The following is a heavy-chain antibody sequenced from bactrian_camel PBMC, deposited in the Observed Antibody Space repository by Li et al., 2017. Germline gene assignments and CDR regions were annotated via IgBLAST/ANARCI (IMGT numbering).Heavy chain of an antibody. Sequence: HVQLVESGGGSVQAGGCLRLSCARHYSGYSMAWFRQSPHTSWLERERVAAIDSDGNTDYADFVKGRFTIELGSAPNSVDLRMNNVKPEDTGMYYCAADVPFSGSWYCFRMAQVDFAYWGQGTQVTVS. CDR3: AADVPFSGSWYCFRMAQVDFAY. D-gene: IGHD6*01. V-gene: IGHV3S53*01. CDR1: HYSGYS. CDR2: IDSDGNT. J-gene: IGHJ6*01.